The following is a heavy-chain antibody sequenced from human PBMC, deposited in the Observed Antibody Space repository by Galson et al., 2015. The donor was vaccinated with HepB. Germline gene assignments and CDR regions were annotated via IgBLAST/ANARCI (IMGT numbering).Heavy chain of an antibody. CDR3: ARGFTIFGVVRDAFDI. V-gene: IGHV3-30-3*01. Sequence: SLRLSCAASGFTFSSYAMHWVRQAPGKGLEWVAVISYDGSNKYYADSVKGRFTISRDNSKNTLYLQMNSLRAEDTAVYYCARGFTIFGVVRDAFDIWGQGTMVTVSS. CDR2: ISYDGSNK. D-gene: IGHD3-3*01. CDR1: GFTFSSYA. J-gene: IGHJ3*02.